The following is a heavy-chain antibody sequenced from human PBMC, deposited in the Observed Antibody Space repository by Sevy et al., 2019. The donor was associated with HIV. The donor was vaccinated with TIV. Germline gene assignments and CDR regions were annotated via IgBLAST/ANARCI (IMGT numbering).Heavy chain of an antibody. CDR3: ASEAGYSAKNDAFAF. CDR2: ISYDGAGR. CDR1: GLTFRSHA. Sequence: GGSLRLSCAASGLTFRSHAMHWVRQAPGKGLEWVTVISYDGAGRYYGESGKGRFTVSRDNSKNTLYLQMNSLRPDDMAVYYCASEAGYSAKNDAFAFWGQGTMVTVSS. V-gene: IGHV3-30*04. D-gene: IGHD1-26*01. J-gene: IGHJ3*01.